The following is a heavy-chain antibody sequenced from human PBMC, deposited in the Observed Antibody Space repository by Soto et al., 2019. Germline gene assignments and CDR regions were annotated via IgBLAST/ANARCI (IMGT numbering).Heavy chain of an antibody. Sequence: ASVKVACKVSGYTLTELAMHWVRQAPGKGLEWMGGFDPEDGETIYAQKFQGRVTMTEDTSTDTAYMELSSLRSEDTAVYYCATLTGAPGDWFVPWGQGTLVTVSS. CDR1: GYTLTELA. CDR3: ATLTGAPGDWFVP. V-gene: IGHV1-24*01. J-gene: IGHJ5*02. D-gene: IGHD3-9*01. CDR2: FDPEDGET.